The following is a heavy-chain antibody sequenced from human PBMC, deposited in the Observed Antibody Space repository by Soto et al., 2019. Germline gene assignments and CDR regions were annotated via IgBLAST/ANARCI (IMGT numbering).Heavy chain of an antibody. CDR1: GFTFSSYA. V-gene: IGHV3-23*01. D-gene: IGHD6-13*01. J-gene: IGHJ4*02. CDR3: AKGSLAPPRSSWYDY. Sequence: EVQLLESGGGLVQPGGSLRLSCAASGFTFSSYAMSWVRQAPGKGLEWVSAISGSGGSTYYADCVKGRFTISRDNSKNTLYLQMNSRRAEDTAVYYCAKGSLAPPRSSWYDYGGQGTMVTFSA. CDR2: ISGSGGST.